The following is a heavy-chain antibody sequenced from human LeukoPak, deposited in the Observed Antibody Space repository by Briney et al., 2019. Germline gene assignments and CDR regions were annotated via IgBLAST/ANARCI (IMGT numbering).Heavy chain of an antibody. Sequence: SETLSLTCTVSGGSISSYYWCWLRQPPGKGLEWIGYIYYSGSTNYNPSLKSRVTISVDTSKNQFSLKLSSVTAADTAVYYCARAYYGGNLDYWGQGTLVTVSS. J-gene: IGHJ4*02. CDR2: IYYSGST. CDR1: GGSISSYY. D-gene: IGHD4-23*01. V-gene: IGHV4-59*01. CDR3: ARAYYGGNLDY.